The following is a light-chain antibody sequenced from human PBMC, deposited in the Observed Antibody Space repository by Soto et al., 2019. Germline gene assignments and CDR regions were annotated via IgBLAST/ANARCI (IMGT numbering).Light chain of an antibody. CDR2: EVS. V-gene: IGLV2-8*01. CDR1: SSDVGGYDY. Sequence: QSALTQPPSASGSPGQSVTISFTGTSSDVGGYDYVSWYQQEPGKAPKVMIYEVSQRPSGVPDRYSGSKSGNTAFLTVSGLQADDEAVYYCSSYAGSSNWVFGGGTKVTVL. CDR3: SSYAGSSNWV. J-gene: IGLJ3*02.